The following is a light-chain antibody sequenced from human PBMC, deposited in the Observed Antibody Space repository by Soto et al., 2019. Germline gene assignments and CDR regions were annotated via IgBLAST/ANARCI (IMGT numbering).Light chain of an antibody. CDR3: TSHGSRRI. Sequence: QSAPTQPASVSASPGQAITISCTGTTSDAGAYNYVSWYQQRPGKAPKLMIYEDSNRASGVSNRFSGSKSGNTASLTISGLQAEDEADYHCTSHGSRRIFGGGTKLTVL. J-gene: IGLJ2*01. CDR2: EDS. V-gene: IGLV2-14*01. CDR1: TSDAGAYNY.